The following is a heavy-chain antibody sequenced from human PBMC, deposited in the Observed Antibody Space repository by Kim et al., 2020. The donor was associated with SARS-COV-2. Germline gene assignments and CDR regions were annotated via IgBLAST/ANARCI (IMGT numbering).Heavy chain of an antibody. Sequence: SETLSLTCSVSGGSISPYYWTWIRQSPGKGLEWIGYIYYRGNTNYNPSLESRVTISVDTSKNQFSLKLTSVTAADTAVYYCATANKNWTGDSINDAFNIWGQGTLVTVSS. CDR2: IYYRGNT. CDR3: ATANKNWTGDSINDAFNI. CDR1: GGSISPYY. D-gene: IGHD2-8*02. J-gene: IGHJ3*02. V-gene: IGHV4-59*03.